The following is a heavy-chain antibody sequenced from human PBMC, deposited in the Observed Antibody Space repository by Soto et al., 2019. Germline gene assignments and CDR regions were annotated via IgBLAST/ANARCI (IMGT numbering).Heavy chain of an antibody. V-gene: IGHV3-21*01. Sequence: GGSLRLLCTASGFPLSLYNMNWAPQAPGGGVEGVSSISSSSSYIYYADSVKGRFTISRDNAKNSLYLQMNSLRAEDTAVYYCARYDSSGYYWPYYYYGMDVWGQGTTVTVSS. CDR2: ISSSSSYI. CDR1: GFPLSLYN. D-gene: IGHD3-22*01. J-gene: IGHJ6*02. CDR3: ARYDSSGYYWPYYYYGMDV.